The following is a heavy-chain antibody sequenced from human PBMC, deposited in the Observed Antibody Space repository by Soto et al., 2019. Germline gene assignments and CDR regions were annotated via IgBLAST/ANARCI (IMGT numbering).Heavy chain of an antibody. Sequence: QVQLVESGGGVVQPGRSLRLSCAASGFTXSSYGMHWVRQAPGXGLEWVAVIWYDGSNKYYADSVKGRFTISRDNSKNTLYLQMNSLRAEDTAVXXXXXXXXXXXXXXXXFDYWGQGTLVTVSS. J-gene: IGHJ4*02. V-gene: IGHV3-33*01. CDR3: XXXXXXXXXXXXXFDY. CDR2: IWYDGSNK. CDR1: GFTXSSYG.